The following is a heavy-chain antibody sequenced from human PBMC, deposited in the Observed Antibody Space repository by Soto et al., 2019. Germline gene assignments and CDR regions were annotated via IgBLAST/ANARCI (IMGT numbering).Heavy chain of an antibody. CDR2: IYYSGST. V-gene: IGHV4-30-4*01. Sequence: SETLSLTCTVSGGSISSGDYYWSWIRQPPGKGLEWIGYIYYSGSTYYNPSLKSRVTISVDTSNNQFPLKLSSVTAADTAMYYCAGGGVRGVITRTRDYYGMDVWGQGTTVTVSS. D-gene: IGHD3-10*01. CDR1: GGSISSGDYY. CDR3: AGGGVRGVITRTRDYYGMDV. J-gene: IGHJ6*02.